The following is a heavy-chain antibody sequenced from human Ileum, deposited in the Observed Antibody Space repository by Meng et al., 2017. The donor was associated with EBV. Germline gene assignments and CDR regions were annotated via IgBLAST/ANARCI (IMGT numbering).Heavy chain of an antibody. J-gene: IGHJ4*02. CDR2: VYPSGTP. Sequence: HEFGTRLLSASVTLSHTCIDTGDSFSDAYRCSWVRQAPAKGLEWIGEVYPSGTPYYNPSLKSRVTISLDKSRNQFSLNLIHVTAADAAVYYCTRDAFQYASGIPAHWGQGTLVTVSS. CDR1: GDSFSDAYR. CDR3: TRDAFQYASGIPAH. D-gene: IGHD3-16*01. V-gene: IGHV4/OR15-8*01.